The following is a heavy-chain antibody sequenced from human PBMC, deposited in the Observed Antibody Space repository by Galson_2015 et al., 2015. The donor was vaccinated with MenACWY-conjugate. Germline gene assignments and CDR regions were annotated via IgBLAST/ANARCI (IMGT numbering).Heavy chain of an antibody. CDR2: INAGNGDT. V-gene: IGHV1-3*01. D-gene: IGHD6-13*01. J-gene: IGHJ3*02. CDR3: ARHRQSSNWYGDAFDI. CDR1: GYTFTTYA. Sequence: QSGAEVKKPGESLKISCTASGYTFTTYAMHWVRQAPGERLEWMGWINAGNGDTKYSQKFQDRVTITRDTSANTAYLELSSLRSEDTAVYYCARHRQSSNWYGDAFDIWGQGTTVTVSS.